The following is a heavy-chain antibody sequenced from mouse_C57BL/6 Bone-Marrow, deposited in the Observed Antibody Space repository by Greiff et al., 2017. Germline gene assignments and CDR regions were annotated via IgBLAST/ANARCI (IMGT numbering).Heavy chain of an antibody. CDR3: ARGYYGSSYVRYWYFDV. CDR1: GYTFTSYG. D-gene: IGHD1-1*01. V-gene: IGHV1-81*01. CDR2: IYPRSGNT. J-gene: IGHJ1*03. Sequence: QVQLQQSGAELARPGASVKLSCKASGYTFTSYGISWVKQRTGQGLEWIVEIYPRSGNTYYNEQFKGKATLTADKSSSTAYMELRSLTSEDSAVYFCARGYYGSSYVRYWYFDVWGTGTTVTVSS.